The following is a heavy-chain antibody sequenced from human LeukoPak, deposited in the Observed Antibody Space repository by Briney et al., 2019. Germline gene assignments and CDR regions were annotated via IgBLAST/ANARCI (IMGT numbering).Heavy chain of an antibody. CDR1: GFTFKTFG. D-gene: IGHD4-17*01. CDR3: ASALADYGDNPLWFDP. V-gene: IGHV3-30*03. CDR2: ISFDGSER. Sequence: GGSLRLSCAASGFTFKTFGMHWVRQAPGKGLEWVAVISFDGSERYYADSVKGRFTISRDNSRGTLFLQMNSLIPEDTALYYCASALADYGDNPLWFDPYGQGILVTVSS. J-gene: IGHJ5*02.